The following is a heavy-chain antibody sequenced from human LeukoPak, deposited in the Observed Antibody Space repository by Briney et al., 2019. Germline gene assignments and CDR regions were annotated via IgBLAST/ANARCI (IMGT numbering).Heavy chain of an antibody. CDR1: GGSISTYY. CDR2: LFSGGTT. J-gene: IGHJ4*02. V-gene: IGHV4-59*08. Sequence: SETLSLTCTVSGGSISTYYWSWIRQPPGKGLEWVGYLFSGGTTNYNPSPKSRVTMSVDMSKNQFSLRVTSVTAADTAVYYCARHGGNLGSFNFWGQGALVTVSS. D-gene: IGHD3-16*01. CDR3: ARHGGNLGSFNF.